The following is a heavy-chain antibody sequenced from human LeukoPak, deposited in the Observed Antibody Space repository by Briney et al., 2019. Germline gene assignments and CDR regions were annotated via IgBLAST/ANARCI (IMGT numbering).Heavy chain of an antibody. CDR3: ARAPHYGDYYYYYMDV. J-gene: IGHJ6*03. D-gene: IGHD4-17*01. V-gene: IGHV4-34*01. Sequence: PSETLSLTCAVYGGSFSGYYWSWIRQPPGKGLEWIGEINHSGSTYYNPSLKSRVTISVDTSKNQFSLKLSSVTAADTAVYYCARAPHYGDYYYYYMDVWGKGTTVTVSS. CDR2: INHSGST. CDR1: GGSFSGYY.